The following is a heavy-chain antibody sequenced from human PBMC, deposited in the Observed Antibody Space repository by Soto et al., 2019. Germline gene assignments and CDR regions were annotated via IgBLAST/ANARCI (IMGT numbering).Heavy chain of an antibody. J-gene: IGHJ4*02. CDR1: GFTFSDYS. V-gene: IGHV3-48*02. CDR2: MSSSSSPI. Sequence: EVQVVESGGGLVQPGGSLRLSCAASGFTFSDYSFNWVRQAPGRGLEWVSYMSSSSSPIYYADSVEGRFTISRDNAKSSPYLQMNSLRDEDTAVYYCVRDARTMVRGHYFDYWGQGTLVTVSS. CDR3: VRDARTMVRGHYFDY. D-gene: IGHD3-10*01.